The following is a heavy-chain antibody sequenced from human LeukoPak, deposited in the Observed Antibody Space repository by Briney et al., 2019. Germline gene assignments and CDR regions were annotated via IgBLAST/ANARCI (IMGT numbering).Heavy chain of an antibody. V-gene: IGHV1-2*02. CDR3: APTAEAYTSWWKV. Sequence: ASVTVSCKASGYKLTDDYMHWVRQAPGQGLDFMGWINPDSGFTNYAQKFKGRVTMTRDTSISTAYLEVRSLTSDDTAVYYCAPTAEAYTSWWKVWGQGTLVTVSS. CDR1: GYKLTDDY. CDR2: INPDSGFT. D-gene: IGHD3-16*01. J-gene: IGHJ4*02.